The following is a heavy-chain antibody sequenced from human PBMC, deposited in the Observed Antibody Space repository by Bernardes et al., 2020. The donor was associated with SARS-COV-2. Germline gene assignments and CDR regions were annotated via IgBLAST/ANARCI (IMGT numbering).Heavy chain of an antibody. CDR3: ARGIGWELPYAFDI. D-gene: IGHD1-26*01. J-gene: IGHJ3*02. CDR1: GFIVSSHY. V-gene: IGHV3-66*01. CDR2: IDSGGST. Sequence: GGSLRLSRAASGFIVSSHYMSWVRQAPGKGLEWVSVIDSGGSTYYADSVKGRFTISRDISKNTLSLQINSLRAEDTAVYYCARGIGWELPYAFDIWGQGTMVTVSS.